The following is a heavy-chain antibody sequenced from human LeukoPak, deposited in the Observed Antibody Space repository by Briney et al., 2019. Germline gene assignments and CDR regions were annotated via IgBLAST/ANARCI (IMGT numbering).Heavy chain of an antibody. V-gene: IGHV5-51*01. Sequence: GESLKISCKGSGYSFTSYWFGWVRQMPGKGLEWMGIIYPGDSDTRYSPSFQGQVTISADKSISTAYLQWSSLKASDTAMYYCARLPHYYDSSGYYVDYWGQGTLVTVSS. J-gene: IGHJ4*02. CDR2: IYPGDSDT. D-gene: IGHD3-22*01. CDR1: GYSFTSYW. CDR3: ARLPHYYDSSGYYVDY.